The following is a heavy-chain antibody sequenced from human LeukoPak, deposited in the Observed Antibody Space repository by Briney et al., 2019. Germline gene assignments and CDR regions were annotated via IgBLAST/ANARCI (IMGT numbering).Heavy chain of an antibody. CDR3: VRDHNYAFDY. Sequence: PGGSLRLSCAASGFSFSNYWMGWVRQAPGKGLACVANIKTDGSETYYVDSVKGRFTISSDNAKNSLYLQMNSLRAEDTAVYFCVRDHNYAFDYWGQGTLVTVSS. CDR1: GFSFSNYW. J-gene: IGHJ4*02. V-gene: IGHV3-7*01. CDR2: IKTDGSET. D-gene: IGHD5-18*01.